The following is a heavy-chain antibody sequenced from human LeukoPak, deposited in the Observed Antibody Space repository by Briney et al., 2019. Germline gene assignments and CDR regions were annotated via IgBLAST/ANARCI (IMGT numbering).Heavy chain of an antibody. Sequence: GGSLRLSCAASGFTFSSYAMSWVRQAPGKGLEWVSAISGSGGSTYYADSVKGRFTISRDNSKNTLYLQINSLRAEDTAVYYCAKDPNNWGIFDYWGQGPLVTVSS. CDR2: ISGSGGST. D-gene: IGHD7-27*01. J-gene: IGHJ4*02. V-gene: IGHV3-23*01. CDR3: AKDPNNWGIFDY. CDR1: GFTFSSYA.